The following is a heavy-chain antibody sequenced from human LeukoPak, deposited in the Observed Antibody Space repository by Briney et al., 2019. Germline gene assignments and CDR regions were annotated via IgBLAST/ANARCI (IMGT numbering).Heavy chain of an antibody. CDR3: AREGYCSGGSCYPNWFDP. CDR2: INPNSGGT. Sequence: ASVKVSCKASGYTFTGYYMHWVRQAPGQGLEWMGWINPNSGGTNYAQKFQGRVTMTRDTSIGTAYMELSRLRSGDTVVYYCAREGYCSGGSCYPNWFDPWGQGTLVTVSS. J-gene: IGHJ5*02. D-gene: IGHD2-15*01. CDR1: GYTFTGYY. V-gene: IGHV1-2*02.